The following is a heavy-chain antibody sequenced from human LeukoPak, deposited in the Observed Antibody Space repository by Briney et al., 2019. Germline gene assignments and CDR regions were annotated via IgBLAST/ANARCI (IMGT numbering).Heavy chain of an antibody. J-gene: IGHJ4*03. CDR2: IKSDASEE. CDR3: ARQPQHEASFDY. CDR1: GFMFDRYW. V-gene: IGHV3-7*01. Sequence: GGSLRLSCVASGFMFDRYWMSWVRQAPGKGLEWVANIKSDASEEKYLDSVMGRFKISRDNAEDSLFLQLNSLRAEDTAVYFCARQPQHEASFDYWGQGTTVTVSS.